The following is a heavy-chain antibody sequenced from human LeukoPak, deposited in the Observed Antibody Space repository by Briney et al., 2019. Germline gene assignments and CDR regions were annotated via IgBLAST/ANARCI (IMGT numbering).Heavy chain of an antibody. Sequence: SGTLSLTCTVSGGSNSSGSYYWSWIRQPAGKGLEWIGRIYTSGSTNYNPSLKSRVTISVDTSKNQFSLKLSSVTAADTAVYYCAREHYAYYDFWSGYNNWFDPWGQGTLVTVSS. CDR1: GGSNSSGSYY. CDR2: IYTSGST. J-gene: IGHJ5*02. D-gene: IGHD3-3*01. V-gene: IGHV4-61*02. CDR3: AREHYAYYDFWSGYNNWFDP.